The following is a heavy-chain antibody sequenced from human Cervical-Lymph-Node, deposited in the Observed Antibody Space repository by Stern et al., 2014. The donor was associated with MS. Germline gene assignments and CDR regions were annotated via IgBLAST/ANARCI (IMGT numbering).Heavy chain of an antibody. V-gene: IGHV5-51*03. Sequence: EVQLVESGAEVKQPGESLKISCKGSGYSFTNYWIAWVRQIPGKGLEWMGIIYPGDSDTTYSPSLEGQVSISTDKSISTAYLQWTSLKVSDTAIYYCARWWGNSDWYGKFDFWGQGTLVTVSS. CDR2: IYPGDSDT. CDR1: GYSFTNYW. J-gene: IGHJ4*02. CDR3: ARWWGNSDWYGKFDF. D-gene: IGHD3-16*01.